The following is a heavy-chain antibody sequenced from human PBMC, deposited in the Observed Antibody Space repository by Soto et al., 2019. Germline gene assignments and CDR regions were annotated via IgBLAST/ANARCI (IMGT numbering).Heavy chain of an antibody. D-gene: IGHD6-13*01. J-gene: IGHJ4*02. V-gene: IGHV3-23*01. CDR1: GFTFSSYA. CDR3: AKSVHIAAAATRYFDY. Sequence: GGSLRLSCAASGFTFSSYAMSWVRQAPGKGLEWVSAISGSGGSTYYADSVKGRFTISRDNSKNTLYLQMNSLRAEDTAVYYCAKSVHIAAAATRYFDYWGQGTLVTVSS. CDR2: ISGSGGST.